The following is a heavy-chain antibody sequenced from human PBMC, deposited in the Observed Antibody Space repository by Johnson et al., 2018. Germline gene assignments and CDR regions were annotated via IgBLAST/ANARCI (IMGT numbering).Heavy chain of an antibody. V-gene: IGHV3-30-3*01. J-gene: IGHJ6*03. CDR1: GFTFSTHA. CDR2: ISFDGTFK. Sequence: QVQLVQSGGGVVQPGRSLRLSCAASGFTFSTHALHLVRQAPGKGLEWVAVISFDGTFKYYTDSVKGRFTISRDNSKNPLYVQMNSLRAEDTAVYYRARDTPFLGKFSTYYMNIWGKGTTVTVSS. CDR3: ARDTPFLGKFSTYYMNI. D-gene: IGHD3-16*02.